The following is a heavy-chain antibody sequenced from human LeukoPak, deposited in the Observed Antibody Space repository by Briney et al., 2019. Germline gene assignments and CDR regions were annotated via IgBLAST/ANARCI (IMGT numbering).Heavy chain of an antibody. V-gene: IGHV3-21*01. CDR1: GFTFSSYS. Sequence: GGSLRLPCAASGFTFSSYSMNWVRQAPGKGLEWVSSISSSSSYIYYADSVKGRFTISRDNAKNSLYLQMNSLRAEDTAVYYCARDRNSGYDSSFDYWGQGTLVTVSS. CDR3: ARDRNSGYDSSFDY. D-gene: IGHD5-12*01. CDR2: ISSSSSYI. J-gene: IGHJ4*02.